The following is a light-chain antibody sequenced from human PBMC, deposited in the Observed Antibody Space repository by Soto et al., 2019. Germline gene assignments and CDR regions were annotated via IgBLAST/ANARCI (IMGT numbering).Light chain of an antibody. CDR3: PQRNTWSRT. V-gene: IGKV3-15*01. CDR2: GAS. Sequence: EIVMTQSPATLSVSPGERATLSCRASQSVSSNLAWYQQKPGQAPRLLIYGASTRATGIPARFSGSGSGTEFTLTISSLQSEDFSVIYCPQRNTWSRTFAQG. J-gene: IGKJ1*01. CDR1: QSVSSN.